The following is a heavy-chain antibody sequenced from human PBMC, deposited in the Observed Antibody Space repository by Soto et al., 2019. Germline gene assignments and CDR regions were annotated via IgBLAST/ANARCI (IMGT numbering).Heavy chain of an antibody. CDR1: GFTFSSYS. D-gene: IGHD3-10*01. V-gene: IGHV3-21*01. Sequence: EVQLVESGGGLVKPGGSLRLSCAASGFTFSSYSMNWVRQAQGKGLEWVSSISSSSSYIYYADSVKGRFTISRDNAKNSLYLQMNSLRAEDTAVYYCARFGALWFGEQSGLDPWGQGTLVTVSS. CDR3: ARFGALWFGEQSGLDP. CDR2: ISSSSSYI. J-gene: IGHJ5*02.